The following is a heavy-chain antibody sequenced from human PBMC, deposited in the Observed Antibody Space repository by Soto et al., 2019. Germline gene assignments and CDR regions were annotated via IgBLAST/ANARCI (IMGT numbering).Heavy chain of an antibody. CDR3: ARGTIAAAGIYYYYYYGMDV. CDR1: GGTFSSYA. V-gene: IGHV1-69*13. J-gene: IGHJ6*02. CDR2: IIPIFGTA. D-gene: IGHD6-13*01. Sequence: ASVKVSCKASGGTFSSYAISWVRQAPGQGLEWMGGIIPIFGTANYAQKFQGRVTITADESTSTAYMELSSLRSEDTAVYYCARGTIAAAGIYYYYYYGMDVWGQGTTVTVSS.